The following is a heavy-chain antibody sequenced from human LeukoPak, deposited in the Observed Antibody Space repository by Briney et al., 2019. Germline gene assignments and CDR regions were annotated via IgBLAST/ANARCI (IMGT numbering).Heavy chain of an antibody. D-gene: IGHD2-15*01. CDR3: ARDKVRFCSGGTCYSNPYFDY. V-gene: IGHV3-7*01. J-gene: IGHJ4*02. Sequence: PGGSLRLSCAASGFTFTSYWMSWVRQAPGEGLEWVANIKQDGSEKYCVDSVKGRFTISRDNAKNSLYLQMNSLRAEDTAVYYCARDKVRFCSGGTCYSNPYFDYWGQGTLVTVSS. CDR1: GFTFTSYW. CDR2: IKQDGSEK.